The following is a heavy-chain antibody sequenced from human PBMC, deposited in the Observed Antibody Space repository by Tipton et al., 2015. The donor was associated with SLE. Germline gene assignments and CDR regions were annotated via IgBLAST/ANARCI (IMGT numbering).Heavy chain of an antibody. J-gene: IGHJ4*02. CDR3: ARDVPEGVTTTGFDY. CDR1: GFTVSSNY. Sequence: SLRLSCAASGFTVSSNYMSWVRQAPGKGLEWVSYISSSSSTIYYADSVKGRFTISRDNAKNSLYLQMNSLRDEDTAVYYCARDVPEGVTTTGFDYWGQGTLVTVSS. CDR2: ISSSSSTI. V-gene: IGHV3-48*02. D-gene: IGHD4-17*01.